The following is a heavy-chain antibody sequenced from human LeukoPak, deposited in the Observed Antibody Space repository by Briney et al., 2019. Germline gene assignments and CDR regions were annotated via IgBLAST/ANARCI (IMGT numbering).Heavy chain of an antibody. CDR1: GFTFSSHG. CDR2: ISASGGSI. CDR3: ARHFIWFGELSGGFDY. Sequence: PGGSLRLSCETSGFTFSSHGMSWVRQAPGKGLEWVSAISASGGSIYYADSVKGRFAISRDNYKNTLYLQMNSLRAEDTAEYFCARHFIWFGELSGGFDYWGQGTLVTVSS. J-gene: IGHJ4*02. D-gene: IGHD3-10*01. V-gene: IGHV3-23*01.